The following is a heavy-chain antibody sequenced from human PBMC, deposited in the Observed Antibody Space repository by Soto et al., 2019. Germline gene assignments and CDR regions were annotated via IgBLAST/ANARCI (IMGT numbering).Heavy chain of an antibody. V-gene: IGHV3-48*02. Sequence: GGSLRLSCAASGFTFSSYSMYWVRQAPGKGLEWVSYITSSSSTIYYADSVKGRFTSSIHNAKNSLYLQMNSLRDEDTAVYYCARGRVYCSGISCYIHYCVEGILVTVSS. CDR2: ITSSSSTI. D-gene: IGHD2-2*02. J-gene: IGHJ4*02. CDR1: GFTFSSYS. CDR3: ARGRVYCSGISCYIHY.